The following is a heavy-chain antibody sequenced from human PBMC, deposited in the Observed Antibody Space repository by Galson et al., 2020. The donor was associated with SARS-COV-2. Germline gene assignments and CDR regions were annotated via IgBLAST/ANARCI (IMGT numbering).Heavy chain of an antibody. Sequence: GGPLRLSCAASGFTFSSYAMHWVRQAPGKGLEWVAVISYDGSNKYYADSVKGRFTISRDNSKNTLYLQMNSLRAEDTAVYYCARDRAGGFSYVFDYWGQGTLVTVSS. CDR2: ISYDGSNK. D-gene: IGHD5-18*01. CDR1: GFTFSSYA. J-gene: IGHJ4*02. CDR3: ARDRAGGFSYVFDY. V-gene: IGHV3-30*04.